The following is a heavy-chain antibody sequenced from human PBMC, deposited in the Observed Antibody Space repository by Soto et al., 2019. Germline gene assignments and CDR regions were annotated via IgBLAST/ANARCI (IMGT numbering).Heavy chain of an antibody. J-gene: IGHJ5*01. Sequence: SETLSLTCSVSGDSISNLDYFWAWIRQPPGQALEYIGYIYKSATTYYNPSFESRVAISVDTSKSQFSLNVTSVTAADTAVYFCARGRYCLTGTCFPNWFDSWGQGALVTVSS. V-gene: IGHV4-30-4*01. D-gene: IGHD7-27*01. CDR2: IYKSATT. CDR3: ARGRYCLTGTCFPNWFDS. CDR1: GDSISNLDYF.